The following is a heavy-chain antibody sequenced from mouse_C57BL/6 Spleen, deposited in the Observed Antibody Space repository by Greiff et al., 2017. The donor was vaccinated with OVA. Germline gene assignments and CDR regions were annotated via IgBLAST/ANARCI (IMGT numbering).Heavy chain of an antibody. CDR2: INPSNGGT. V-gene: IGHV1-53*01. CDR1: GYTFTSYW. CDR3: ARSPSIYYGYSAGYFDV. Sequence: VQLQQPGTELVKPGASVKLSCKASGYTFTSYWMHWVKQRPGQGLEWIGNINPSNGGTNYNEKFKSKATLTVDKSSSTAYMQLSSLTSEDSAVYDCARSPSIYYGYSAGYFDVWGTGTTVTVSS. D-gene: IGHD2-2*01. J-gene: IGHJ1*03.